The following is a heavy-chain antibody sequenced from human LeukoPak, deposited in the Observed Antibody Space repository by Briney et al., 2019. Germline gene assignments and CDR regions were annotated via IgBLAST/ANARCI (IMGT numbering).Heavy chain of an antibody. CDR1: GGSISSYY. CDR2: IYYSGST. D-gene: IGHD6-19*01. J-gene: IGHJ4*02. Sequence: PSETVSLTCTVSGGSISSYYWSWIRQPPGKGLEWIGYIYYSGSTSYNPSLNSRVTISLDTSKNQFSLNLSSVTAADTAVYYCARRESSGFFDYWGQGTLVTVSS. CDR3: ARRESSGFFDY. V-gene: IGHV4-59*08.